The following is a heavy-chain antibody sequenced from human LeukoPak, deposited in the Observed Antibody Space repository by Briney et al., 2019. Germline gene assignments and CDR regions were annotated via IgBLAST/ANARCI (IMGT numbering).Heavy chain of an antibody. V-gene: IGHV3-23*01. D-gene: IGHD1-26*01. Sequence: PGGFLRLSCAASGFTFSSYVMTWVRQAPGAGLEWVSGIGVDPPTTDFADSVKGRFTISRDDSKNTVYLQMNSLRVEDTALYYCTRRVGGTPDFWGLGTLVTVSS. CDR2: IGVDPPTT. CDR1: GFTFSSYV. J-gene: IGHJ4*02. CDR3: TRRVGGTPDF.